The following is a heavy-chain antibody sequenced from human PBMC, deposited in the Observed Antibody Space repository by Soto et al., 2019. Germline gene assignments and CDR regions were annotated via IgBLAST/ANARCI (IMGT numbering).Heavy chain of an antibody. Sequence: SETLSLTCSVSGGSISSWYYYWGWIRPTPGKGLDWIGYIYHSGGTYYNPSLKSRVTMSVDTSQNQFSLNLSSVSAADTAVYYCARTKYYYDSTAYIFDYWGQGALVTVSS. CDR1: GGSISSWYYY. CDR2: IYHSGGT. J-gene: IGHJ4*02. D-gene: IGHD3-22*01. CDR3: ARTKYYYDSTAYIFDY. V-gene: IGHV4-30-4*01.